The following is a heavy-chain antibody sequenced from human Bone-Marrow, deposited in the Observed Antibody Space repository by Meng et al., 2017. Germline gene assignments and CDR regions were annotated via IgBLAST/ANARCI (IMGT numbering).Heavy chain of an antibody. CDR1: GFTVSNNY. J-gene: IGHJ4*02. Sequence: GESLKISCAASGFTVSNNYMSWVRQAPGKGLEWVSVIYAGGSTNYADSVKGRFTISRDNSKNTLYLQMNSLRAEDTAVYYCAKSHDSSGSDQLDYWGQGTLVTVSS. CDR3: AKSHDSSGSDQLDY. D-gene: IGHD3-22*01. CDR2: IYAGGST. V-gene: IGHV3-53*01.